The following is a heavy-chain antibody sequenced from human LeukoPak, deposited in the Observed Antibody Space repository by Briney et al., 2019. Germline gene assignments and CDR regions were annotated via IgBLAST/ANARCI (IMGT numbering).Heavy chain of an antibody. CDR3: ARVGYDYVWGSYRPDY. J-gene: IGHJ4*02. CDR2: MNPNSGNT. D-gene: IGHD3-16*02. V-gene: IGHV1-8*01. CDR1: GYTFTSYD. Sequence: ASVKVSCKASGYTFTSYDISWVRQATGQGLEWMGWMNPNSGNTGYAQKFQGRVTMTRNTSISTAYMELSSLRSEDTAVYYCARVGYDYVWGSYRPDYWGQGTLVTVSS.